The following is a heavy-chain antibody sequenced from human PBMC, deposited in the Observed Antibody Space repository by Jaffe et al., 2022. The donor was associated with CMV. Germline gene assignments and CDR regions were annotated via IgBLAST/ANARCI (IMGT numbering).Heavy chain of an antibody. D-gene: IGHD3-22*01. Sequence: EVQLVESGGGLIQPGGSLRLSCAASGFTVSSNYMSWVRQAPGKGLEWVSVIYSGGSTYYADSVKGRFTISRDNSKNTLYLQMNSLRAEDTAVYYCAREIYYYDSSGYYPVDYWGQGTLVTVSS. V-gene: IGHV3-53*01. CDR3: AREIYYYDSSGYYPVDY. CDR2: IYSGGST. J-gene: IGHJ4*02. CDR1: GFTVSSNY.